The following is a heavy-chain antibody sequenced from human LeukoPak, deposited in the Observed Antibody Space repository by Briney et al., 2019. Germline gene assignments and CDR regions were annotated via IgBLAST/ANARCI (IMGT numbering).Heavy chain of an antibody. V-gene: IGHV3-21*01. J-gene: IGHJ5*02. CDR3: AREDVDTAMVTSNNWFDP. CDR1: GFTFSSYS. D-gene: IGHD5-18*01. Sequence: GGSLRLSCAASGFTFSSYSMYWVRQAPGKGLEWVSSISSSSSYIYYADSVKGRFTISRDNAKNSLYLQMNSLRAEDTAVYYCAREDVDTAMVTSNNWFDPWGQGTLVTVSS. CDR2: ISSSSSYI.